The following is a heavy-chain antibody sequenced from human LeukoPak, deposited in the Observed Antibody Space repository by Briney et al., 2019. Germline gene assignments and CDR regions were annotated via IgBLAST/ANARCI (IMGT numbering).Heavy chain of an antibody. V-gene: IGHV3-20*04. CDR1: GFTFASYA. D-gene: IGHD6-6*01. J-gene: IGHJ6*03. CDR2: INWNGAST. CDR3: ARAVCPTIKFCDSSYFMDV. Sequence: PGGSLRLSCAASGFTFASYAMGWVRQAPGKGLEWVAGINWNGASTGYADSVRGRFTISRDNAKNSLYLQMNSLRAEDTALYYCARAVCPTIKFCDSSYFMDVWGKGTTVNVS.